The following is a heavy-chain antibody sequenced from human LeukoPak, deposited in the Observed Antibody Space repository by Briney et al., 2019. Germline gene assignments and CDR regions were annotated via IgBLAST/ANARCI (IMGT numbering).Heavy chain of an antibody. CDR1: GFTFSSYW. J-gene: IGHJ6*03. D-gene: IGHD6-13*01. Sequence: PGGSLRLSCAASGFTFSSYWMSWVRQAPGKGLEWVANIKQDGSEKYYVDSVKGRFTISRDNAKNSLYLQMNSLRAEDTAVYYCARGAAPGTVGIYYFYMDVWGKGTTVTVSS. V-gene: IGHV3-7*01. CDR3: ARGAAPGTVGIYYFYMDV. CDR2: IKQDGSEK.